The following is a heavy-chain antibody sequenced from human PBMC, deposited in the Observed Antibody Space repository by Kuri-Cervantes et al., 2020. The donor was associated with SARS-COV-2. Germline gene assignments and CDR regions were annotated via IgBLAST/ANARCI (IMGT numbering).Heavy chain of an antibody. J-gene: IGHJ4*02. CDR2: INPNSGGT. V-gene: IGHV1-2*02. D-gene: IGHD3-22*01. CDR3: ARDVTSSYYYDSSGNFDY. Sequence: ASVKVSCKASGYTFTGYYMHWVRQAPGQGLEWMGWINPNSGGTNYAQKFQGRVTMTRDTSISTAYTELSRLRSGDTAVYYCARDVTSSYYYDSSGNFDYWGQGTLVTVSS. CDR1: GYTFTGYY.